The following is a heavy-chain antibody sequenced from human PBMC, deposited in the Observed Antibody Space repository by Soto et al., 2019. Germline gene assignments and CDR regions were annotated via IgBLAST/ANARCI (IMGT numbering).Heavy chain of an antibody. D-gene: IGHD3-9*01. CDR3: ARLYYDILTGFGGNGWFDP. CDR2: IIPIFGTA. Sequence: QVQLVQSGAEVKKPGSSVKVSCKASGGTFSSYAISWVRQAPGKGLEWMGGIIPIFGTANYAQKFQGRVTITADESTSTAYMELSSLRAEDTAVYYCARLYYDILTGFGGNGWFDPWGQGTLVTVSS. CDR1: GGTFSSYA. V-gene: IGHV1-69*12. J-gene: IGHJ5*02.